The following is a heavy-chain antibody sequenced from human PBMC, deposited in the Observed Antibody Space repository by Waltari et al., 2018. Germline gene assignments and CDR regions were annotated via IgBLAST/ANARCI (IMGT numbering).Heavy chain of an antibody. CDR3: ARRELNWNPWAYYDGMDV. Sequence: QVQLVQSGAEVKKPGASVKVSCTASGSTFTSYDINWVRQATGQGLEWMGWMNPNSGNTGDAQKCQGRVTITRNTSISTAYMELSSLRSEDTAVYYCARRELNWNPWAYYDGMDVWGQGTTVTVSS. D-gene: IGHD1-1*01. J-gene: IGHJ6*02. CDR2: MNPNSGNT. V-gene: IGHV1-8*03. CDR1: GSTFTSYD.